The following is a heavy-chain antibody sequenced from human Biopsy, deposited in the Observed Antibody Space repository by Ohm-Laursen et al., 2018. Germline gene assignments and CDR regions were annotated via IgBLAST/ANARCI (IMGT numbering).Heavy chain of an antibody. CDR2: TYYRGTS. D-gene: IGHD2/OR15-2a*01. Sequence: GTLSLTCSVSGGSVGDYFLSWIRLVPGKRPEWIGYTYYRGTSENNPSLRSRVITSVDISRNQFFLNMKSVTGADTAVYYCAAFPFSGGPAFDIWGQGTTVIVSS. J-gene: IGHJ3*02. CDR3: AAFPFSGGPAFDI. V-gene: IGHV4-59*02. CDR1: GGSVGDYF.